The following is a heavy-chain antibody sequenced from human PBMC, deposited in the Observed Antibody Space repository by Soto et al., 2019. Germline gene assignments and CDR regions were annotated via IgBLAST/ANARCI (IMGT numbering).Heavy chain of an antibody. J-gene: IGHJ6*03. CDR2: ISSSSSYI. D-gene: IGHD3-3*01. CDR3: ARIITIFGVVLRFMDF. CDR1: GFTFSSYS. Sequence: GGSLRLSCAASGFTFSSYSMNWVRQAPGKGLEWVSSISSSSSYIYYADSVKGRFTISRDNAKNSLYLQMNSLRAEDTAVYYCARIITIFGVVLRFMDFWGKGTTVTVSS. V-gene: IGHV3-21*01.